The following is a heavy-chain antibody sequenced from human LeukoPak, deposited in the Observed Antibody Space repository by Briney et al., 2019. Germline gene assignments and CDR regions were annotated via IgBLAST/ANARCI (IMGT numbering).Heavy chain of an antibody. CDR1: GFTFSSYG. V-gene: IGHV3-30*02. CDR2: IRYDGSNG. CDR3: ANLWSGDYFDY. Sequence: GGSLRLSCAASGFTFSSYGMHWVRQAPGKGLEWVALIRYDGSNGYYLESVKGRFTISRDNSKNTLYLQMNSLRAEDTALYYCANLWSGDYFDYWGQGTLVTVSS. J-gene: IGHJ4*02. D-gene: IGHD3-10*02.